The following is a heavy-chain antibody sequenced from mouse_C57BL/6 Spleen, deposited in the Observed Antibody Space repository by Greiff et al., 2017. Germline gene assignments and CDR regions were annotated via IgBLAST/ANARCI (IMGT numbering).Heavy chain of an antibody. CDR3: ARGLLRYLMDY. D-gene: IGHD1-1*01. V-gene: IGHV1-42*01. Sequence: EVQGVESGPELVKPGASVKISCKASGYSFTGYYMNWVKQSPEKSLEWIGEINPSTGGTTYNQKFKAKATLTVDKSSSTAYMQLKSLTSEDSAVYYCARGLLRYLMDYWGQGTSVTVSS. CDR2: INPSTGGT. CDR1: GYSFTGYY. J-gene: IGHJ4*01.